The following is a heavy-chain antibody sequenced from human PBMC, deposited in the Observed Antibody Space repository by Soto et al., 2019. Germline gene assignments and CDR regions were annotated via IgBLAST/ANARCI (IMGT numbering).Heavy chain of an antibody. Sequence: LQQTGKGLEWIGYIYHSGSTYYNPSLKSRVTISVDRSKNQFSLKLSSVTAADTCVCYHRDLHSFTTRRSPDL. D-gene: IGHD4-4*01. CDR2: IYHSGST. J-gene: IGHJ2*01. CDR3: RDLHSFTTRRSPDL. V-gene: IGHV4-30-2*01.